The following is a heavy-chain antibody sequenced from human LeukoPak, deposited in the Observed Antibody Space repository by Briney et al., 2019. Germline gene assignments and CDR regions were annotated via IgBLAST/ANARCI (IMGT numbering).Heavy chain of an antibody. V-gene: IGHV4-31*03. CDR3: ARGVVVPRMYYFDY. D-gene: IGHD3-10*01. Sequence: SETLSLTCTVSGASISSGGYYWSWVRQDPGKGLEWIGYIYYSGSTYYNPSLKSRVTISVDTSKNQFSLKLSSVTAADTAVYYCARGVVVPRMYYFDYWGQGTLVTVSS. CDR2: IYYSGST. J-gene: IGHJ4*02. CDR1: GASISSGGYY.